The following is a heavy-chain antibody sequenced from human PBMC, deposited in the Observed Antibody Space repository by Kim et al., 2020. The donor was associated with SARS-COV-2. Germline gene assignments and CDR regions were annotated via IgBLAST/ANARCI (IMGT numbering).Heavy chain of an antibody. D-gene: IGHD3-9*01. CDR3: STGSPGSYYDILTGPANFDY. CDR2: IKPNSAGGTT. V-gene: IGHV3-15*01. Sequence: GGSLRLSCAASGFTFSNAWLSWVRQAPGKGLEWVGRIKPNSAGGTTDYTVPVKGRFTISRDDSANTLSLQMNSLKTEDTAVYYCSTGSPGSYYDILTGPANFDYWGQGTLVTVSS. CDR1: GFTFSNAW. J-gene: IGHJ4*02.